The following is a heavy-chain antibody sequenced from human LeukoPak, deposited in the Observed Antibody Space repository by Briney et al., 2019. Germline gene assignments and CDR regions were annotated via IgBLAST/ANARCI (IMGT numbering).Heavy chain of an antibody. CDR3: AKDTSEVGATPNYYFDY. CDR2: ISGSGGST. Sequence: PGGSLRLSCAASGFTFSSYAMSWVRQAPGKGLEWVSAISGSGGSTYYADSVKGRFTISRDNSKNTLYLQMNSLRAEDTAVYYCAKDTSEVGATPNYYFDYWGQGTLVTVSS. CDR1: GFTFSSYA. V-gene: IGHV3-23*01. J-gene: IGHJ4*02. D-gene: IGHD1-26*01.